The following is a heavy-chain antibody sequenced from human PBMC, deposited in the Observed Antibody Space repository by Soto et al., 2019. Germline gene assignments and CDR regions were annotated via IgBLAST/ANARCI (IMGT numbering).Heavy chain of an antibody. J-gene: IGHJ4*02. Sequence: QVQLVQSGAEVKKPGSSVKVSCKASGGTFSSYAISWVRQAPGQGLEGMGGIIPIFGTANYAQKFQGRVTITADESTSTAYMELGSLRSEDTAVYYCARVIRGGYDSAPYFDFWCQGTLVTVSS. V-gene: IGHV1-69*01. D-gene: IGHD5-12*01. CDR3: ARVIRGGYDSAPYFDF. CDR1: GGTFSSYA. CDR2: IIPIFGTA.